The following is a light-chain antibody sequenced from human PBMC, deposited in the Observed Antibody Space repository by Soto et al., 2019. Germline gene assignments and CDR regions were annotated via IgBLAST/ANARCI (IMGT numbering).Light chain of an antibody. CDR2: EVT. J-gene: IGLJ1*01. CDR3: SSYTGGSTLYV. V-gene: IGLV2-14*01. CDR1: SSDIGRYNY. Sequence: QSVLTQPASVSGSPGQSITISCTGTSSDIGRYNYVSWYQQHPGEAPKVIISEVTNRPSGVSDRFSGSKSGNTASLTISGLQAEDEADYSCSSYTGGSTLYVFGTGTKVTVL.